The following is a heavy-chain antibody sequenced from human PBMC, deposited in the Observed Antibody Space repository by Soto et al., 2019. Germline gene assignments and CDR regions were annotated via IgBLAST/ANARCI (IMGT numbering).Heavy chain of an antibody. CDR1: GGSISSYY. CDR2: IYYSGST. V-gene: IGHV4-59*08. CDR3: ARHPPCSGDSCYVGDYYYYYMDV. J-gene: IGHJ6*03. Sequence: PSETLSLTCTVSGGSISSYYWSWIRQPPGKGLEWIGYIYYSGSTNYNPSLKSRVTIPVDTSKNQFSLKLSSVTAADTAVYYCARHPPCSGDSCYVGDYYYYYMDVWGKGTTVTVSS. D-gene: IGHD2-15*01.